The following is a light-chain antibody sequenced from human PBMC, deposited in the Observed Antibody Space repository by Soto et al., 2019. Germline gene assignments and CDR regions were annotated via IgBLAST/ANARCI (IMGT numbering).Light chain of an antibody. V-gene: IGKV4-1*01. J-gene: IGKJ1*01. Sequence: DIVMTQSPDSLAVSLGERATIHCKSSQSLFFTSNNKEYLAWYQHKAGQPPKLLINWASARESVVPDRFSGSGSGTDFTLTISRLQAEDVAVYYCQQFYSNPLTFGQGTKVELK. CDR2: WAS. CDR3: QQFYSNPLT. CDR1: QSLFFTSNNKEY.